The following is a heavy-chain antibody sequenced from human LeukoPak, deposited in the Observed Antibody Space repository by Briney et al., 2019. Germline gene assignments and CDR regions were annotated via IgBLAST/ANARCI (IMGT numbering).Heavy chain of an antibody. D-gene: IGHD1-26*01. V-gene: IGHV3-53*01. CDR2: IYTGGST. CDR1: GFTLSSDY. J-gene: IGHJ3*02. CDR3: ARDRKGLGSRAFDI. Sequence: PGGFLRLSCAASGFTLSSDYMSWVRQAPGKGLEWVSVIYTGGSTYYADSVKGRFTISRDNSKNTLYLQMNSLRAEDTAVYYCARDRKGLGSRAFDIWGQGTMVTVSS.